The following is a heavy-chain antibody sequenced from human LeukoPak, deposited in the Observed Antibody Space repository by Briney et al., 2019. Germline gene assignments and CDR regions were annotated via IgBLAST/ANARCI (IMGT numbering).Heavy chain of an antibody. Sequence: SETLSLTCAVYGGSFSGYYWSWIRQPPGKGLEWIGEINHSGSTNYNPSLKSRVTISVDTSKNQFSLKLSSVTAADTAVYYCARRRSIAARRGYYYMDVWGKGTTVTVSS. J-gene: IGHJ6*03. D-gene: IGHD6-6*01. CDR2: INHSGST. CDR1: GGSFSGYY. V-gene: IGHV4-34*01. CDR3: ARRRSIAARRGYYYMDV.